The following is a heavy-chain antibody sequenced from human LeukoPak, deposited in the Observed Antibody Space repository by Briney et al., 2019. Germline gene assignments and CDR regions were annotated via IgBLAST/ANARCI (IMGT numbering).Heavy chain of an antibody. D-gene: IGHD3-10*01. CDR3: AKDRVFLVRGVFKYYFDY. V-gene: IGHV3-30*02. CDR1: GFTFSSYG. CDR2: IRYDGSNK. J-gene: IGHJ4*02. Sequence: GGSLRLSCAASGFTFSSYGMHWVRQAPGKGLEWVAFIRYDGSNKYYADSVKGRFTISRDNSKNTLYLQMNSLRAEDTAVYYCAKDRVFLVRGVFKYYFDYWGQGTLVTVSS.